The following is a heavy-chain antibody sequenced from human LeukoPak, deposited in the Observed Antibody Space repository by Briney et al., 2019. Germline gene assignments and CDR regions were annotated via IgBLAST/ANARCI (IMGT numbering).Heavy chain of an antibody. V-gene: IGHV3-30*02. Sequence: GGSLRLSCGASGFTFTYYGMHWVRQAPGKGLEWVTFVRSDGSDKYYADSVKGRFTFSRDNSKNTLYLQMNSLRAEDTAVYYCAKDKLKVGLIVGANWFDPWGQGTLVTVSS. CDR1: GFTFTYYG. CDR3: AKDKLKVGLIVGANWFDP. J-gene: IGHJ5*02. D-gene: IGHD1-26*01. CDR2: VRSDGSDK.